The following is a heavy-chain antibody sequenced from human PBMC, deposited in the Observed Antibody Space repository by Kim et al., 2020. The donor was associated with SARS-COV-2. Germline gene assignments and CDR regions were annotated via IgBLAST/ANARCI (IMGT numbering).Heavy chain of an antibody. V-gene: IGHV3-33*01. J-gene: IGHJ4*02. CDR2: IWYDGSNK. CDR3: ARDKIRYMITFGGVIPSYYFDY. D-gene: IGHD3-16*02. CDR1: GFTFSSYG. Sequence: GGSLRLSCAASGFTFSSYGMHWVRQAPGKGLEWVAVIWYDGSNKYYADSVKGRFTISRDNSKNTLYLQMNSLRAEDTAVYYCARDKIRYMITFGGVIPSYYFDYWGQGTLVTVSS.